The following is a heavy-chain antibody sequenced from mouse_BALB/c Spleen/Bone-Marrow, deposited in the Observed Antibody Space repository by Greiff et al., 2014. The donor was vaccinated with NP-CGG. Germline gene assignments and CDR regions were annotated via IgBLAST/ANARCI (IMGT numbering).Heavy chain of an antibody. J-gene: IGHJ2*01. V-gene: IGHV14-3*02. CDR3: ASYDYGYYFDY. Sequence: DVQLQESGAELVKPGASVKLSCTASGFNIKDTYMHWVKQRPEQGLEWIGRIDPANGNTKYDPKFQGKATITADTSSNTAYLQLSSLTSEDTVVYYGASYDYGYYFDYWGQGTTLTVSS. CDR2: IDPANGNT. D-gene: IGHD2-4*01. CDR1: GFNIKDTY.